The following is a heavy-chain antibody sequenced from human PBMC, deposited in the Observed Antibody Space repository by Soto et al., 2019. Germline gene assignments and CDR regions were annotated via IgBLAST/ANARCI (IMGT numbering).Heavy chain of an antibody. CDR1: GGSISSYY. J-gene: IGHJ4*02. Sequence: QVQLQESGPGLVKPSETLSLTCTVSGGSISSYYWSWIRQPPGKGLEWIGYIYYSGSTNYNPSLKGRVTVLGDTSKNQFSLKLSSVGAEDADVYYWAGLGNTYYYDGSGSDFDYWGQGTLGTVSS. D-gene: IGHD3-22*01. V-gene: IGHV4-59*01. CDR3: AGLGNTYYYDGSGSDFDY. CDR2: IYYSGST.